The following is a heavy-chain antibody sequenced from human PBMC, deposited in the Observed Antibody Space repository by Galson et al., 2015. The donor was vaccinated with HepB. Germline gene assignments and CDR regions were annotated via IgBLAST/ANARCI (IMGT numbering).Heavy chain of an antibody. Sequence: SETLSLTCAVYGGSFSGYYWSWIRQPPGKGLEWIGEINHSGSTNYNPSLKSRVTISVDTSKNQFSLKLSSVTAADTAVYYCARGKRGGSSWTVPLASYYYYGMDVWGQGTTVTVSS. V-gene: IGHV4-34*01. CDR1: GGSFSGYY. J-gene: IGHJ6*02. D-gene: IGHD6-13*01. CDR2: INHSGST. CDR3: ARGKRGGSSWTVPLASYYYYGMDV.